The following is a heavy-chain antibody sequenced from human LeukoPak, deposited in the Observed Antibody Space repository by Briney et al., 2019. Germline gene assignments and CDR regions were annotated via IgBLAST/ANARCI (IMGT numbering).Heavy chain of an antibody. CDR1: GFTFSSYA. V-gene: IGHV3-23*01. CDR3: AKDIPLRYFDWLPKADY. CDR2: ISGSGGST. D-gene: IGHD3-9*01. J-gene: IGHJ4*02. Sequence: PGGSLRLSCAASGFTFSSYAMSWVRQAPGKGLEWVSAISGSGGSTYYADSVKGRFTISRDNSKNTLYLQLNSLRAEDTAVYYCAKDIPLRYFDWLPKADYWGQGTLVTVSS.